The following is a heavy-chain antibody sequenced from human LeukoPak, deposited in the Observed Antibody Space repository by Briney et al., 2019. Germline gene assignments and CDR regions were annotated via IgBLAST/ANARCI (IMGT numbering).Heavy chain of an antibody. CDR1: GGSISSGAYY. Sequence: SQTLSLTCTVSGGSISSGAYYYNWIRQPAGKGLEWIGRICTSGSTNYNPSLKSRLTISVDTSKNQFSLKLSSVTAADTAVYYCARDVYDFWSGYYDRGPGTLVTVSS. J-gene: IGHJ4*02. CDR3: ARDVYDFWSGYYD. D-gene: IGHD3-3*01. CDR2: ICTSGST. V-gene: IGHV4-61*02.